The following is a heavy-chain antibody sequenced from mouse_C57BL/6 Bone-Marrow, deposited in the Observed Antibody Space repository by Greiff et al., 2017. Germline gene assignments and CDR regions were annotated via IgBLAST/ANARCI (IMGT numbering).Heavy chain of an antibody. CDR2: INPSNGGT. V-gene: IGHV1-53*01. CDR3: AGLLRY. D-gene: IGHD1-1*01. Sequence: QVQLQQSGTELVKPGASVKLSCKASGYTFTSYWMHWVKQRPGQGLAWIGNINPSNGGTNYNEKFKSNSTLTVDKSSSTAYMQLSSLTSEDSAVYYCAGLLRYWGQGTTLTVSS. CDR1: GYTFTSYW. J-gene: IGHJ2*01.